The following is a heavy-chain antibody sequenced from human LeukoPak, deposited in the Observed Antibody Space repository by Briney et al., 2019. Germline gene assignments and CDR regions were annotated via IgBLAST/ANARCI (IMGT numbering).Heavy chain of an antibody. J-gene: IGHJ4*02. V-gene: IGHV3-23*01. CDR3: ARDYSGSYVIDY. Sequence: PGGSLRLSCAASGFTFSSYAMSWVRQAPGKGLEWVSAISGSGGSTYYADSVKSRFTISRDNAKNSLYLQMNSLRAEDTAVYYCARDYSGSYVIDYWGQGTLVTVSS. D-gene: IGHD1-26*01. CDR2: ISGSGGST. CDR1: GFTFSSYA.